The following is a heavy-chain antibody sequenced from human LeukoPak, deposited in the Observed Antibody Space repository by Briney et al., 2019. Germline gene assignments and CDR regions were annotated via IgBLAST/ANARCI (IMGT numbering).Heavy chain of an antibody. Sequence: SVKVSCKASGGTFSSCAISWVRQAPGQGLEWMGRIIPIFGIANYAQKFQGRVTITADKSTSTAYMELSSLRSEDTAVYYCARDFDCSSTSCYDQGDYWGQGTLVTVSS. CDR3: ARDFDCSSTSCYDQGDY. J-gene: IGHJ4*02. CDR1: GGTFSSCA. CDR2: IIPIFGIA. D-gene: IGHD2-2*01. V-gene: IGHV1-69*04.